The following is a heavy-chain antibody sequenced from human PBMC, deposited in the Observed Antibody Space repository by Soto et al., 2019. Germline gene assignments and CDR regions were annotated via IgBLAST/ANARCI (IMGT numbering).Heavy chain of an antibody. CDR1: GGSISSYY. CDR3: ARDRVVSPEDNWFDP. Sequence: SETLSLTCTVSGGSISSYYWSWIRQPPGKGLEWIGYIYYSGSTNYNPSLKSRVTISVDTSKNQFSLKLSPVTAADTAVYYCARDRVVSPEDNWFDPWGQGTLVTVSS. CDR2: IYYSGST. D-gene: IGHD2-21*01. V-gene: IGHV4-59*01. J-gene: IGHJ5*02.